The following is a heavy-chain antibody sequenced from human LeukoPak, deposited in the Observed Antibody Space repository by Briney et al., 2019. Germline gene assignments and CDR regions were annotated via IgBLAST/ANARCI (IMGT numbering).Heavy chain of an antibody. CDR2: INPNSGGT. D-gene: IGHD3-10*01. Sequence: ASVTVSCKASGYTFIGYYMHWVRQAPGQGLEWMGWINPNSGGTNYAQKFQGRVTMTRDTSISTAYMELSRLRSDDTAVYHCARGHTLRGFDFWGQGTLVTVSS. J-gene: IGHJ4*02. CDR3: ARGHTLRGFDF. CDR1: GYTFIGYY. V-gene: IGHV1-2*02.